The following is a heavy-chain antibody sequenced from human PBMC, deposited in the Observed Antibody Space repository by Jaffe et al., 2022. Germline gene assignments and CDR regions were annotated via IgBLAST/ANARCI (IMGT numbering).Heavy chain of an antibody. J-gene: IGHJ4*02. V-gene: IGHV4-34*01. Sequence: QVQLQQWGAGLLKPSETLSLTCAVYGGSFSGYYWSWIRQPPGKGLEWIGEINHSGSTNYNPSLKSRVTISVDTSKNQFSLKLSSVTAADTAVYYCARGLTPRRTPGWGYWGQGTLVTVSS. D-gene: IGHD2-15*01. CDR3: ARGLTPRRTPGWGY. CDR1: GGSFSGYY. CDR2: INHSGST.